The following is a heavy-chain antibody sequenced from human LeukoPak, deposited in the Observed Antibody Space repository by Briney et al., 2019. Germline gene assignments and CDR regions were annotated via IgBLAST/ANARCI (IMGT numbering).Heavy chain of an antibody. CDR1: GGSFSGYY. J-gene: IGHJ4*02. V-gene: IGHV4-34*01. Sequence: SETLSLTCAVYGGSFSGYYWIWLRQPPGKGLEWIREINHSGSNNYNPSLKSRVTISVDASKNQFSLKLSSVAASDTAVYYCESLDVKVGDFDYWGQGTLVTVSS. CDR3: ESLDVKVGDFDY. D-gene: IGHD2-2*01. CDR2: INHSGSN.